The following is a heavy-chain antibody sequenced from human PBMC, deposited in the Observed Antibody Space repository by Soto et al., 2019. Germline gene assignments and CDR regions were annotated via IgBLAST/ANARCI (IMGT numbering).Heavy chain of an antibody. D-gene: IGHD1-1*01. CDR1: GDSVSGNSVA. J-gene: IGHJ4*02. CDR3: ARRVTTETTAFDY. Sequence: PSQTLSLTCAISGDSVSGNSVAWNWIRQSPSRGLEWLGRTYYRSRWYNDYAVSVKSRITINPDTSKNQFSLQLNSVTADDTAVYYCARRVTTETTAFDYWGQGTLVTVSS. CDR2: TYYRSRWYN. V-gene: IGHV6-1*01.